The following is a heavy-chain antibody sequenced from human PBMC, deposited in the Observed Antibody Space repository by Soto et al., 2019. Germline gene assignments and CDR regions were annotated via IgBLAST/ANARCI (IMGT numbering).Heavy chain of an antibody. J-gene: IGHJ5*02. CDR1: GGSISSYY. CDR2: IHYSGST. V-gene: IGHV4-59*01. Sequence: LETLSHTCPVSGGSISSYYWIWIRQPPGKGLEWIGYIHYSGSTNYNPSLKSRVTISVDTSKNQFSLKLNSVTAADTAVYYCARPHGGSSGWDNWFDPWGQGTLVTVSS. CDR3: ARPHGGSSGWDNWFDP. D-gene: IGHD6-25*01.